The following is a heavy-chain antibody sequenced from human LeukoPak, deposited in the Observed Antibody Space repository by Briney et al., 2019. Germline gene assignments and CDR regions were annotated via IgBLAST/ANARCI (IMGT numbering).Heavy chain of an antibody. CDR1: GFTFSSYS. D-gene: IGHD3-10*01. V-gene: IGHV3-21*01. CDR2: ISSSSGYI. Sequence: GGSLRLSCAASGFTFSSYSMNWVRQAPGKGLEWVSSISSSSGYIYYADSVKGRFTISRDNAKNSLYLQMNSLRAEDTAVYYCASSPDYYGSGSYIWGQGTLVTVSS. CDR3: ASSPDYYGSGSYI. J-gene: IGHJ4*02.